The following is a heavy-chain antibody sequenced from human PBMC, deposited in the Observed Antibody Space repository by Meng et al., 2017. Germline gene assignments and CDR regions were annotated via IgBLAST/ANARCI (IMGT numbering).Heavy chain of an antibody. J-gene: IGHJ4*02. CDR2: IYYSGST. CDR1: GGSVSSGSYH. D-gene: IGHD1-7*01. Sequence: GPGSVGAWYTLALTCTVSGGSVSSGSYHWSWIRQPPGKGLELIGYIYYSGSTNYNPSLKSRVTISVDTSKNQFSLKLSSVTAADTAVYYCARVKITGTTRSIDYWGQGTLVTVSS. CDR3: ARVKITGTTRSIDY. V-gene: IGHV4-61*01.